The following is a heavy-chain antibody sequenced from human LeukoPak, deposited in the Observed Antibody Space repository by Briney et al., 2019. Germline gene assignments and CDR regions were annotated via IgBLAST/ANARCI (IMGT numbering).Heavy chain of an antibody. V-gene: IGHV3-33*08. CDR1: GFTFRSYE. CDR2: IWYDGSNK. D-gene: IGHD3-9*01. Sequence: GGSLSLSCVASGFTFRSYEMNWVRQAPGKGLEWVAVIWYDGSNKYYADPVKGRFTISRDNSENTLYLQMNSLRAEDTAVYYCARAGPYYDILTGYSPGGYFDYWGPGTLVTVSS. J-gene: IGHJ4*02. CDR3: ARAGPYYDILTGYSPGGYFDY.